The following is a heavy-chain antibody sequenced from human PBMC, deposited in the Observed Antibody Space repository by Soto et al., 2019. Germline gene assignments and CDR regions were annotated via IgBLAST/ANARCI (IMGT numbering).Heavy chain of an antibody. CDR2: IGTAGDR. CDR3: ARDPCGRGLDY. CDR1: RFAFCNFD. D-gene: IGHD1-26*01. V-gene: IGHV3-13*01. J-gene: IGHJ4*02. Sequence: EGSLRLSSAASRFAFCNFDMHWIRQAPGKGLEGVSAIGTAGDRHYPGSVEGRFTIPSGYAKSSLYHEMNSLRAEGTAVYYCARDPCGRGLDYWAQGA.